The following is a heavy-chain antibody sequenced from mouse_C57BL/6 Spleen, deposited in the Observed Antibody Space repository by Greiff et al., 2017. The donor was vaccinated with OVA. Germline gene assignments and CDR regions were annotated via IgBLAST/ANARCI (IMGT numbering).Heavy chain of an antibody. V-gene: IGHV3-6*01. CDR2: ISYDGSN. CDR1: GYSITSGYY. D-gene: IGHD1-1*01. Sequence: DVKLQESGPGLVKPSQSLSLTCSVTGYSITSGYYWNWIRQFPGNKLEWMGYISYDGSNNYNPSLKNRISITRDTSKNQFFLKLNSVTTEDTATYYCARDGSKYYFDYWGQGTTLTVSS. CDR3: ARDGSKYYFDY. J-gene: IGHJ2*01.